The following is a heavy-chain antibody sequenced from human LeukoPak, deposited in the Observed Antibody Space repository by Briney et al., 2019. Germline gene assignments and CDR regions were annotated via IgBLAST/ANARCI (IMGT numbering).Heavy chain of an antibody. D-gene: IGHD3-22*01. CDR3: ARHHLYDSSGDGRYYFDY. J-gene: IGHJ4*02. Sequence: SEALSLTCGVSGYSISSGYHWGWIRQPTGKGLEWIGSMSHSGSTYYNPSLKSRVTISVDTSKNQFSVKLSSVTAADTAVYYCARHHLYDSSGDGRYYFDYWGQGTLVTVSS. V-gene: IGHV4-38-2*01. CDR2: MSHSGST. CDR1: GYSISSGYH.